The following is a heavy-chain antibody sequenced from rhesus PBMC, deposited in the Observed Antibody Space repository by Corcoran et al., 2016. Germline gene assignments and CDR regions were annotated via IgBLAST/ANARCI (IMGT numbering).Heavy chain of an antibody. J-gene: IGHJ4*01. V-gene: IGHV4-81*01. CDR1: GGSISGYY. D-gene: IGHD5-42*01. CDR3: ARRGYSGYSYFFDY. Sequence: QLQLQESGPGLVKPSETLSLTCAVSGGSISGYYWSWIRQPPGKGLEWIGNIDGKIAGTNYNPTLKDRVTISKATSKSQFSLKLSSVTAADTAVYYCARRGYSGYSYFFDYWGQGVLVTVSS. CDR2: IDGKIAGT.